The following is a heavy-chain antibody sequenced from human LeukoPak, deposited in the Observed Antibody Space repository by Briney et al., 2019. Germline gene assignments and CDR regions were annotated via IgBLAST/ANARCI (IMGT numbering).Heavy chain of an antibody. J-gene: IGHJ4*02. Sequence: GGSLRLSCAASGFSFSIYTMSWVRQAPGKGLEWVSTNNGDGNTYYADSVKGRFTISRDNSKNTVFLLMNSPRAGDAVVDYCVIDRGSSYRFDYWGQGTLVTVSS. CDR2: NNGDGNT. D-gene: IGHD6-6*01. CDR1: GFSFSIYT. CDR3: VIDRGSSYRFDY. V-gene: IGHV3-23*01.